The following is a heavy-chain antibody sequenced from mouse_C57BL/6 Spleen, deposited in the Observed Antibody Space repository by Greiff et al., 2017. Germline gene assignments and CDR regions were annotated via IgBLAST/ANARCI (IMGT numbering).Heavy chain of an antibody. CDR1: GFTFSDYY. D-gene: IGHD2-5*01. J-gene: IGHJ4*01. V-gene: IGHV5-16*01. CDR3: AREGSNYVGDAMDY. CDR2: INYDGSST. Sequence: EVKLMESEGGLVQPGSSMKLSCTASGFTFSDYYMAWVRQVPEKGLEWVANINYDGSSTYYLDSLKSRFIISRDNAKNILYLQMSSLKSEDTATYYCAREGSNYVGDAMDYWGQGTSVTVSS.